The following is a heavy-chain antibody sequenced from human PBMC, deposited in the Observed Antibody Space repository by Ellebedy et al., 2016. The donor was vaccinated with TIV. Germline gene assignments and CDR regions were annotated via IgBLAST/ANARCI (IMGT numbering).Heavy chain of an antibody. J-gene: IGHJ4*02. Sequence: GESLKISCAASGFTFTTYWMRWVRQAPGKGLVWVSRINSDGSSTNYADSVKGRFTISRDNAKNTLYLQMNSLRAEDTAMYYCAISSLSMMTFGGVIVPPNYFDSWGQGTLVTVSS. CDR1: GFTFTTYW. D-gene: IGHD3-16*02. V-gene: IGHV3-74*01. CDR2: INSDGSST. CDR3: AISSLSMMTFGGVIVPPNYFDS.